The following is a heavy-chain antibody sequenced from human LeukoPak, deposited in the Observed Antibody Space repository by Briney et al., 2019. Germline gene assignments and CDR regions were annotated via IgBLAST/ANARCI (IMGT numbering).Heavy chain of an antibody. V-gene: IGHV3-21*01. D-gene: IGHD4-17*01. CDR3: AKDLYGDQGAEAFDI. J-gene: IGHJ3*02. CDR2: ISSSSSYI. CDR1: GFTFSSYS. Sequence: PGGSLRLSCAASGFTFSSYSMNWVRQAPGKGLEWVSSISSSSSYIYYADSVKGRFTISRDNSKNTLYLQMNSLRAEDTAVYYCAKDLYGDQGAEAFDIWGQGTMVTVSS.